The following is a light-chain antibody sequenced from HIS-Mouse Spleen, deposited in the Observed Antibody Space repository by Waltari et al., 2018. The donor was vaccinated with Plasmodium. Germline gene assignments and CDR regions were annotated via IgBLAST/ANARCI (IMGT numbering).Light chain of an antibody. CDR2: EDS. V-gene: IGLV3-10*01. J-gene: IGLJ3*02. CDR3: YSTDSSGNHRV. CDR1: ALPKKY. Sequence: SYELTQPPSVSVPPGQTAKITVSGDALPKKYAYWYQQKSGQAPVLVIYEDSKRPSGIPERFSGSSSGTMATLTISGAQVEDEADYYCYSTDSSGNHRVFGGGTKLTVL.